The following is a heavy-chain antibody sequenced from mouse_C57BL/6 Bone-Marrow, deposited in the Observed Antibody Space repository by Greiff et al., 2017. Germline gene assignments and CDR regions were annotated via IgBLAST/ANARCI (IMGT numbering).Heavy chain of an antibody. Sequence: VQLQQPGAELVMPGASVKLSCKASGYTFTSYWMHWVKQRPGQGLEWIGEIDPSDSYTNYNQKFKGKSTVTVDKSSSTAYMQLSSLTSEDSAVYYCASSYDGYSYYFDYWGQGTTLTVSS. D-gene: IGHD2-3*01. V-gene: IGHV1-69*01. CDR3: ASSYDGYSYYFDY. J-gene: IGHJ2*01. CDR1: GYTFTSYW. CDR2: IDPSDSYT.